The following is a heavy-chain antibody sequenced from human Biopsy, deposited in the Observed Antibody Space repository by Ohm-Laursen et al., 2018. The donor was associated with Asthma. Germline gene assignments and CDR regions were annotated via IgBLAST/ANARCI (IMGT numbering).Heavy chain of an antibody. V-gene: IGHV4-30-4*01. D-gene: IGHD6-19*01. CDR1: GASIKTDDHY. Sequence: SQTLSLTWTVSGASIKTDDHYWSWLRQPPGKGLEWFGFIHYSGSTSYNPSLKGGVTISVDTPKNQFSLKLSSVTAADTAVYYCARASVAASSNWFDPWGQGTLVTVSS. CDR2: IHYSGST. J-gene: IGHJ5*02. CDR3: ARASVAASSNWFDP.